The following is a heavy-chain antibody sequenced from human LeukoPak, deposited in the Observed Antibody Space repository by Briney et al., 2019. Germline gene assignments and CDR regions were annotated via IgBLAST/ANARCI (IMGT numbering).Heavy chain of an antibody. Sequence: GGSLRLSCAASGFTVSSNYMSWVRQAPGKGLEWVSVIYSGGSTYYADSVKGRFTISRDNSKNTLYLQMNSLRAEVTAVYYCARDPVGDAFDIWGQGTMVTVSS. CDR3: ARDPVGDAFDI. CDR2: IYSGGST. J-gene: IGHJ3*02. V-gene: IGHV3-66*02. CDR1: GFTVSSNY.